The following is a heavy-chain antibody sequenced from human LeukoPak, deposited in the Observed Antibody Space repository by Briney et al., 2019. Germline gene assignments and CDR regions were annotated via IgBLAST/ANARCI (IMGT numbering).Heavy chain of an antibody. D-gene: IGHD1-1*01. CDR3: AKEVQLERRLRVLDY. Sequence: PGGSLRLSCAASGFTFSSYSMNWVRQAPGKGLEWVAFIRYDGSNKYYADSVKGRFTISRDNSKNTLYLQMNSLRAEDTAVYYCAKEVQLERRLRVLDYWGQGALVTVSS. CDR2: IRYDGSNK. J-gene: IGHJ4*02. V-gene: IGHV3-30*02. CDR1: GFTFSSYS.